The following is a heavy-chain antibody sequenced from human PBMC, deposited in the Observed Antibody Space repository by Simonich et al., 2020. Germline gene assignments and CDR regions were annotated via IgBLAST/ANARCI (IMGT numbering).Heavy chain of an antibody. CDR3: ARVGYSNYYYYGMDV. J-gene: IGHJ6*02. V-gene: IGHV4-38-2*01. CDR1: GYSISSGYY. Sequence: QVQLQESGPGLVKPSETLSLTCAVSGYSISSGYYWGWIRQPPGKGLEWIGSIYHSGSTYYNPSIKSRVTISVDTSKTQFSLKLSSVTAADTAVYYCARVGYSNYYYYGMDVWGQGTTVTVSS. CDR2: IYHSGST. D-gene: IGHD6-13*01.